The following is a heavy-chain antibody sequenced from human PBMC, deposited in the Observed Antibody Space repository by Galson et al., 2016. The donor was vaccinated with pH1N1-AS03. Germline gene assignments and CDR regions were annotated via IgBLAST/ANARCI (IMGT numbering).Heavy chain of an antibody. CDR1: GFTFSTYC. D-gene: IGHD1-7*01. V-gene: IGHV3-7*01. CDR2: IKQDGSEK. J-gene: IGHJ5*02. CDR3: ARALRHIGTTET. Sequence: SLRLSCAASGFTFSTYCMSWVRQAPGKGLEWVANIKQDGSEKFYVGSLKGRFTISRDNAKNSLYLQMNSLRDEDTCVYYCARALRHIGTTETWGQGTLVTVSS.